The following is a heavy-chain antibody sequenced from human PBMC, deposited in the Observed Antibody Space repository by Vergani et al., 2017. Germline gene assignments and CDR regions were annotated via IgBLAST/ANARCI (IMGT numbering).Heavy chain of an antibody. CDR3: ARVASIAARPPFDY. J-gene: IGHJ4*02. V-gene: IGHV4-38-2*02. CDR2: IYHSGST. CDR1: GYSISSGYY. D-gene: IGHD6-6*01. Sequence: QVQLQESGPGLVKPSETLSLTCTVSGYSISSGYYWGWIRQPPGKGLDWIGSIYHSGSTYYNPSLKSRVTISVDTSKNQFSLKLSSVTAADTAVYYCARVASIAARPPFDYWGQGTLVTVSS.